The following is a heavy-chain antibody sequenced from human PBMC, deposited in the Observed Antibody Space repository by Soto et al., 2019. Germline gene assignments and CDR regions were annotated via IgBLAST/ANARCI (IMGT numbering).Heavy chain of an antibody. J-gene: IGHJ4*02. D-gene: IGHD3-3*01. Sequence: QVQLVQSGPEVKRPGASVRVSCSTSGYKFNTVGISWVRQAPGKGLEWMGWISGYNGNTNYAPKFQDRITLTTDTSTSTAYMELRSLRADDTAVFYCARDHDFGSRYWPLGYWGQGTLVTVSS. CDR2: ISGYNGNT. CDR1: GYKFNTVG. CDR3: ARDHDFGSRYWPLGY. V-gene: IGHV1-18*04.